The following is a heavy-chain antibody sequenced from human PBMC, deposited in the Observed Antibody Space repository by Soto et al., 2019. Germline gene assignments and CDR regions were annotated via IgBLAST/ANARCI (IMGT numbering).Heavy chain of an antibody. CDR3: GRDVVTMVRGVIGYNWFDP. V-gene: IGHV4-31*03. CDR1: GGSISSGGYY. D-gene: IGHD3-10*01. J-gene: IGHJ5*02. CDR2: IYYSGST. Sequence: ASETLSLTCTVSGGSISSGGYYWSWIRQHPGKGLEWIGYIYYSGSTYYTPSLKSRVTISVDTSKNQFSLKLSSVTAADTAVYYCGRDVVTMVRGVIGYNWFDPWGHGTLVTVSS.